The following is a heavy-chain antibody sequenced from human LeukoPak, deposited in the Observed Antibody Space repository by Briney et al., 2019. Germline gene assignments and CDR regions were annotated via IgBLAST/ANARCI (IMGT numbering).Heavy chain of an antibody. D-gene: IGHD1-26*01. CDR3: ARQSGSYSSYYFDY. CDR2: IYYSGST. Sequence: SETLSLTCTVSGGSISSSSYYWGWIRQPPGKGLEWIGSIYYSGSTYYNPSLKSRVTISVDTSKNQFSLKLSSVTAADTAVYYCARQSGSYSSYYFDYWGQGTLVTVSS. J-gene: IGHJ4*02. V-gene: IGHV4-39*07. CDR1: GGSISSSSYY.